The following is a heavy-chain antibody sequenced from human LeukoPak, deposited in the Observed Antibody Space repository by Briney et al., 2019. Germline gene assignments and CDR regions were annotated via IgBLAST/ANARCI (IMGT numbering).Heavy chain of an antibody. Sequence: SETLSLTCAVSGGSISSSHHYWGWIRQPPGKGLEWIASIYSSGSTYYNPSLRTRVTISVDTSKNQFSLKLSSVTAADTAVYYCARVIRTTGYYSNPKSGSFDFWGQGTLVTVSS. CDR2: IYSSGST. CDR1: GGSISSSHHY. J-gene: IGHJ4*02. CDR3: ARVIRTTGYYSNPKSGSFDF. D-gene: IGHD3-9*01. V-gene: IGHV4-39*01.